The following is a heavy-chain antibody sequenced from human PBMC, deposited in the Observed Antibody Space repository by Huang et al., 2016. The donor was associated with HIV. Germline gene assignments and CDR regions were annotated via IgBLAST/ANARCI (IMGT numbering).Heavy chain of an antibody. CDR1: GYDFGSYG. CDR2: IGRDSRDT. CDR3: ARDTYYTDIWKRNDASFL. J-gene: IGHJ3*01. Sequence: QVQLVQSGGEVKQPGASVRVSCKASGYDFGSYGMSWVRQAPGQGLEWVGWIGRDSRDTRTAQKFQGRVTMTTDRSATTTYMELRSLRYDDTAVYYCARDTYYTDIWKRNDASFLWGQGTMITVYS. V-gene: IGHV1-18*01. D-gene: IGHD3-22*01.